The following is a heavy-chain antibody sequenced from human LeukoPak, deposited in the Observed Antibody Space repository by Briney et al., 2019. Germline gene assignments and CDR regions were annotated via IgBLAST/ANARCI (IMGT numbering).Heavy chain of an antibody. V-gene: IGHV3-30-3*01. D-gene: IGHD3-3*01. CDR3: ARGFNDFWSGSQLEY. Sequence: GGSLRLSCAASGFAFSSYAMSWVRQAPGKGLQWLAVISYDGGKTYYADSVEGRFTISRDNSKSTVYLEINSLRSEDTAIYYCARGFNDFWSGSQLEYWGQGTLVTVSS. CDR2: ISYDGGKT. CDR1: GFAFSSYA. J-gene: IGHJ4*02.